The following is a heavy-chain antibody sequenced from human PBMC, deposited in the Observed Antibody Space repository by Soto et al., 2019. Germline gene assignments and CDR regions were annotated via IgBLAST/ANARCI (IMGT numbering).Heavy chain of an antibody. CDR1: GGTFISYA. J-gene: IGHJ4*02. CDR2: IIPIFGTA. V-gene: IGHV1-69*13. CDR3: ARGAQGGWATMNYFDY. D-gene: IGHD5-12*01. Sequence: SVTVSCQASGGTFISYAISLVRQAPGQGLEWMGGIIPIFGTANYAQKFQGRVTITADESTSTAYMELSSLRSEDTAVYYCARGAQGGWATMNYFDYWGQGTLVTVSS.